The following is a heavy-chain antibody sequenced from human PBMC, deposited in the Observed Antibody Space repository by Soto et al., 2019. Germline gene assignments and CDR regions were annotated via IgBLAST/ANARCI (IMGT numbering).Heavy chain of an antibody. Sequence: GGSLRLSCAASGFTFSSYGMHWVRQAPGKGLEWVAVISYDGSNKYYADSVKGRFTTSRDNSKNTLYLQMNSLRAEDTAVYYRAKNYGSGMYGMDVWGQGTTVTVSS. CDR2: ISYDGSNK. CDR3: AKNYGSGMYGMDV. D-gene: IGHD3-10*01. J-gene: IGHJ6*02. CDR1: GFTFSSYG. V-gene: IGHV3-30*18.